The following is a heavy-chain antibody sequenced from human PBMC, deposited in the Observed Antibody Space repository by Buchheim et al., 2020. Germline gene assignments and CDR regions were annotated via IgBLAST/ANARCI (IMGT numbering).Heavy chain of an antibody. Sequence: QVQLVQSGAEVKKPGASVKVSCKASGYTFTSYYMHWVRQAPGQGLEWMGIINPSVGSTSYAQKFQGRVTMTRDTSTSTAHLELSSLRSEDTAVYYCASQDIVVVVAAPTLGMDVWGQGTT. CDR3: ASQDIVVVVAAPTLGMDV. J-gene: IGHJ6*02. CDR2: INPSVGST. CDR1: GYTFTSYY. D-gene: IGHD2-15*01. V-gene: IGHV1-46*01.